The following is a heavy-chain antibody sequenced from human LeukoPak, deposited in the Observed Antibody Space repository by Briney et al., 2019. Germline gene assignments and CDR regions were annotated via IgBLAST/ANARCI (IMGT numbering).Heavy chain of an antibody. V-gene: IGHV3-23*01. J-gene: IGHJ4*02. CDR1: GFIFSNYA. CDR2: ISGSGEST. Sequence: PGGSLRLSCAASGFIFSNYAITWIRQAPGKGLEWVSKISGSGESTYYGDSVKGRFTISRDNSKNTLYLQMNSLRAGDAAIYYCAREHWDFDYWGQGTLVTVSS. CDR3: AREHWDFDY. D-gene: IGHD7-27*01.